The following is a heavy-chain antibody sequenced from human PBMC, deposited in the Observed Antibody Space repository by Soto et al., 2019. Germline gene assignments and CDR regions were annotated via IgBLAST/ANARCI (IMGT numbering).Heavy chain of an antibody. V-gene: IGHV1-18*01. CDR1: GYTFTSYG. CDR2: ISAYNGNT. Sequence: ASVTVSCQASGYTFTSYGISWVRQAPGQGLEGMGWISAYNGNTNYAQKLQGRGTMTTDTSTSTAYMEPRSLRSDDTAVYYCARDSVYGSGPFDYWGQGTLVTVSS. CDR3: ARDSVYGSGPFDY. J-gene: IGHJ4*02. D-gene: IGHD3-10*01.